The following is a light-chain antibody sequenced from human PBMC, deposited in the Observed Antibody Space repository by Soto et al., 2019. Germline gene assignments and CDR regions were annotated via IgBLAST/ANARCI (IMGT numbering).Light chain of an antibody. CDR1: QVINSF. CDR3: QQHNSFSIT. J-gene: IGKJ5*01. CDR2: KAS. V-gene: IGKV1-5*03. Sequence: IQLTQSPSSLSASVGDRVTITCRASQVINSFLAWYQQKPGKAPKLLIYKASSLESGVPSRFSGSGSGTEFTLTINSLQADDFATYYCQQHNSFSITFGQGTRLEIK.